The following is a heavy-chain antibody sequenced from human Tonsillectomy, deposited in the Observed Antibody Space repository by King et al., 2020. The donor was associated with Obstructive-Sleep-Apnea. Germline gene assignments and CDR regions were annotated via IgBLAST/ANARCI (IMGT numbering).Heavy chain of an antibody. D-gene: IGHD2-21*02. CDR3: ASLSYCGGDCYSPIYYYYYGMDV. CDR1: GFTFSIYS. CDR2: ISSSSSYI. V-gene: IGHV3-21*01. Sequence: VQLVESGGGLVKPGGSLRLSCAASGFTFSIYSMNWVRQAPGKGLEWVSSISSSSSYIYYADSLKGRFTISRDNAKNSLYLQMNSLRAEDTAVYYCASLSYCGGDCYSPIYYYYYGMDVWGQGTTVTVSS. J-gene: IGHJ6*02.